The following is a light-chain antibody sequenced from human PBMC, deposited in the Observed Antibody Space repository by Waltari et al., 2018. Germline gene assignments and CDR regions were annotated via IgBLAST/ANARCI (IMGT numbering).Light chain of an antibody. V-gene: IGLV2-14*01. Sequence: QSALTQPASVSGSPGQSITISCTGTSSDVGGYNYVSWYQQYPGKVPKRMIYDVGNRPSGVSNRFSGSKSGNTASLTISGLQAGDEADYYCSSYTSSSTYVFGTGTQVTVL. CDR3: SSYTSSSTYV. CDR1: SSDVGGYNY. CDR2: DVG. J-gene: IGLJ1*01.